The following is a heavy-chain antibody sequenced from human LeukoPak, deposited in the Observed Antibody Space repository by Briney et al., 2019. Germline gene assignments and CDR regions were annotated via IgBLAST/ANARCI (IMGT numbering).Heavy chain of an antibody. CDR2: MSPNSGNT. J-gene: IGHJ4*02. CDR3: ARGVDAGVDY. Sequence: ASVTVSCKASGYTFTTFHINWVRQATGQGLEWMGYMSPNSGNTGYAQKFQGRVTMTRNTSIKTAYMEMSSLTYEDTAVYYCARGVDAGVDYWGQGTLVTVSS. V-gene: IGHV1-8*01. D-gene: IGHD7-27*01. CDR1: GYTFTTFH.